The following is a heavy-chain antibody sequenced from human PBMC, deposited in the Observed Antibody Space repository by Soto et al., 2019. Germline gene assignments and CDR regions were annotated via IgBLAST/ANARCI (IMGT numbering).Heavy chain of an antibody. J-gene: IGHJ5*02. CDR2: IYYSGST. CDR3: ARATCSSTSCYGWLVWFDP. CDR1: GGSISSYY. Sequence: SSETLSLTCTVSGGSISSYYWSWIRQPPGKGLEWIGYIYYSGSTNYNPSLKSRVTISVDTSKNQFSLKLSSVTAADTAVYYCARATCSSTSCYGWLVWFDPWGQGTLVTVPQ. D-gene: IGHD2-2*01. V-gene: IGHV4-59*01.